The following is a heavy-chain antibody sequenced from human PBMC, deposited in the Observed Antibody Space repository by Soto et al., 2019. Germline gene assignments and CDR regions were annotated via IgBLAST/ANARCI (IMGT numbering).Heavy chain of an antibody. CDR2: ISSSSSYI. CDR1: GFTFGTYS. D-gene: IGHD2-2*01. CDR3: ARDPGYCSSTSCYPFDY. J-gene: IGHJ4*02. V-gene: IGHV3-21*01. Sequence: PGGSLRLSFAASGFTFGTYSMNWVRQAPGKGLEWVSSISSSSSYIYYADSVKGRFTISRDNAKNSLYLQMNSLRAEDTAVYYCARDPGYCSSTSCYPFDYWGQGTLVTVSS.